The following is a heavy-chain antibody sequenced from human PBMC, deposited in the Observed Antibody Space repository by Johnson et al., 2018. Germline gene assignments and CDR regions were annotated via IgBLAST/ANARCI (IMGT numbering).Heavy chain of an antibody. D-gene: IGHD2-21*01. CDR2: IKQDGSEK. Sequence: EVQLVESGGGLVQPGGSLRLSCAASGFTFSSYWMSWVRQAPGKGLEWVANIKQDGSEKYYVDSVKGRFTISRDNAKNSLYLQMNSLRAEDTAVYYCARDQGFPYFAEYFQHWGQGTLVTGAS. CDR3: ARDQGFPYFAEYFQH. J-gene: IGHJ1*01. CDR1: GFTFSSYW. V-gene: IGHV3-7*01.